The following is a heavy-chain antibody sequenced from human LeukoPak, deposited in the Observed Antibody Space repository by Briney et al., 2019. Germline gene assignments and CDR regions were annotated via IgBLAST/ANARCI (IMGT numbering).Heavy chain of an antibody. CDR1: GGSISSYY. CDR3: ARVTYSTSSMSLDAFDI. Sequence: PSETLSLTCTVSGGSISSYYWSWIRQPAGKGLEWIGRIYTSGSTNYNPSLKSRVTMSVDTSKNQFSLKLRSVTAADTAVYYCARVTYSTSSMSLDAFDIWGQGTMVTVSS. J-gene: IGHJ3*02. CDR2: IYTSGST. V-gene: IGHV4-4*07. D-gene: IGHD6-6*01.